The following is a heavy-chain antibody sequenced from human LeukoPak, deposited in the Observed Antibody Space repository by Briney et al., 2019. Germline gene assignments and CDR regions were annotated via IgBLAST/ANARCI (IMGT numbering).Heavy chain of an antibody. V-gene: IGHV4-4*07. CDR1: GASISSYY. J-gene: IGHJ6*03. D-gene: IGHD2-15*01. CDR3: ARGRVRYCSGGSCYSGYYYYHMDV. CDR2: IYSSRS. Sequence: PSETLSLTCTVSGASISSYYWSWIRQPAGKGLEWIGRIYSSRSIYNPSLKSRVTMSVDTSKNQFSLKLSSVTAADTAVYYCARGRVRYCSGGSCYSGYYYYHMDVWGKGTTVTISS.